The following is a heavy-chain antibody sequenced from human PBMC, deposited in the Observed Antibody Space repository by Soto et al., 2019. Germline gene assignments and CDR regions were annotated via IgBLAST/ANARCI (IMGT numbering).Heavy chain of an antibody. CDR3: ARGPAYIDGWRTFDL. Sequence: VLLQESGPGLLRPSETLSLTCTVSDDSFRGAEYYWSWIRQPLGKGPGWIGYTYYNGDTKYNPGLTSRVTMSEDTSKNQFSLRLSSVTGADTAVYFCARGPAYIDGWRTFDLWGRGILVTVSS. CDR1: DDSFRGAEYY. V-gene: IGHV4-61*08. CDR2: TYYNGDT. D-gene: IGHD6-19*01. J-gene: IGHJ4*02.